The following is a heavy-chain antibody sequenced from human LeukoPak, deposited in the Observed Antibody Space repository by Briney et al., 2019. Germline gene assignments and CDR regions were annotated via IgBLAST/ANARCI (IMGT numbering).Heavy chain of an antibody. J-gene: IGHJ4*02. Sequence: SETLSLTCTVSGGSISDSIYYWGWIRQPPGKGLEWIGSIYYSGTTYYSPSLESRVTISVDTSNNQVSLNLDSVTAADTAIYFCARGGFYGHPFDFGGQGILVTVSS. CDR3: ARGGFYGHPFDF. CDR2: IYYSGTT. V-gene: IGHV4-39*07. D-gene: IGHD3-10*01. CDR1: GGSISDSIYY.